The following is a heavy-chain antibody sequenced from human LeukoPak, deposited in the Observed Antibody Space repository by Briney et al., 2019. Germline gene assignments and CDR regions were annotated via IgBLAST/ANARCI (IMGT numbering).Heavy chain of an antibody. D-gene: IGHD3-22*01. CDR3: ARVRWSGSYDRDAFDM. CDR1: GYTFTSYY. V-gene: IGHV1-46*01. CDR2: INPSGGST. J-gene: IGHJ3*02. Sequence: ASVKVSCKASGYTFTSYYMHWVRQAPGQGLEWMGIINPSGGSTSYAQKFQGRVTMTRDTSTSTVYMELSSLRSEDTAVYYCARVRWSGSYDRDAFDMWGQGTMVTVSS.